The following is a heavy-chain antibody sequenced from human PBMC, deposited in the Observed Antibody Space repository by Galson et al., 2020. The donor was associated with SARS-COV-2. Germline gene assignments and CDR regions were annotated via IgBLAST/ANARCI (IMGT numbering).Heavy chain of an antibody. D-gene: IGHD6-13*01. Sequence: SVKVSCKASGFTFTSSAMQWVRQARGQRLEWIGWIVVGSGNTNSAQKFQERVTITRDMSTSTAYMELSSLRSEDTAVYYCAADLFSGAAGTSFPQDPQYFDLWGRGTLVTVSS. CDR1: GFTFTSSA. CDR3: AADLFSGAAGTSFPQDPQYFDL. J-gene: IGHJ2*01. V-gene: IGHV1-58*02. CDR2: IVVGSGNT.